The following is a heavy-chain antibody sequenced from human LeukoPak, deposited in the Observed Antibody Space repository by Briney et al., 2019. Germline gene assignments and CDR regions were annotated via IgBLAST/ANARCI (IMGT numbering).Heavy chain of an antibody. CDR2: IKSKTDGGTT. V-gene: IGHV3-15*01. J-gene: IGHJ4*02. CDR3: KVGPMFEY. Sequence: GGSLRLSCTVSGFTFSNYWMSWVRQAPGKGLEWVGRIKSKTDGGTTDYAAPVKGRFTISRDDSKNTLYLQMNSLKTDDTAVYYCKVGPMFEYWGQGTLVTVSS. CDR1: GFTFSNYW. D-gene: IGHD1-26*01.